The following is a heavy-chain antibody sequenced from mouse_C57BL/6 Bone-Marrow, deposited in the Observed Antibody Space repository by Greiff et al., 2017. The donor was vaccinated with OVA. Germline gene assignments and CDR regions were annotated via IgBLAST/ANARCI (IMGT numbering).Heavy chain of an antibody. CDR1: GYAFTNYL. Sequence: VQLQQSGAELVRPGTSVKVSCKASGYAFTNYLIEWVKQRPGQGLEWIGVINPGSGGTNYNEKFKGKATPTADKSSSTAYMQLSSLTSEDSAVYFCARSLRGAYWGQGTLVTVSA. CDR3: ARSLRGAY. V-gene: IGHV1-54*01. CDR2: INPGSGGT. J-gene: IGHJ3*01. D-gene: IGHD1-1*01.